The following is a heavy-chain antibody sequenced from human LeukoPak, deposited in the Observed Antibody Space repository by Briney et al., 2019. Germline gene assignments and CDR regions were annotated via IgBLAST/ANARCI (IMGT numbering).Heavy chain of an antibody. CDR1: GFTFSNYG. J-gene: IGHJ4*02. Sequence: PGGSLRLSCAASGFTFSNYGMHWVRQAPGKGLEWFSHISSTSSTINYADSVKGRFTISRDNAKNSLYLQMNSLRAEDTAVYYCARDYGSGRRIFDYWGQGTLVTVSS. D-gene: IGHD3-10*01. CDR3: ARDYGSGRRIFDY. CDR2: ISSTSSTI. V-gene: IGHV3-48*01.